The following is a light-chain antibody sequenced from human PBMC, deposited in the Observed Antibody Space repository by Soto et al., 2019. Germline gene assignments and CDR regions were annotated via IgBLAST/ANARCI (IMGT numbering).Light chain of an antibody. Sequence: AIRMTQSPSSFSASTGDRVSITCRATQDIGTYLAWYQQIPGKAPKLLIYDASTLQTGVPSQFSGSGSGTDFTLTISYLQSEDFGTYYCQQFYNYPRTFGQGTKVDIK. CDR1: QDIGTY. CDR2: DAS. V-gene: IGKV1-8*01. CDR3: QQFYNYPRT. J-gene: IGKJ1*01.